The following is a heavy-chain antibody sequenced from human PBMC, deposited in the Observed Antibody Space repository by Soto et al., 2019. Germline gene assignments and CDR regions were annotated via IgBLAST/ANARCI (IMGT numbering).Heavy chain of an antibody. Sequence: EVQLLEAGGGLVQPGGSLRLSCAASGFTFSNYAIRWVRQAPGKGLEWVSSITGSGDTTYYADSVKGRFTISRDNSKNTVYLQMNSLRVEDTAVYYCAKDPLKYSSSWYLEWWFDPWGQGTLVNVSS. CDR1: GFTFSNYA. CDR3: AKDPLKYSSSWYLEWWFDP. D-gene: IGHD6-13*01. J-gene: IGHJ5*02. CDR2: ITGSGDTT. V-gene: IGHV3-23*01.